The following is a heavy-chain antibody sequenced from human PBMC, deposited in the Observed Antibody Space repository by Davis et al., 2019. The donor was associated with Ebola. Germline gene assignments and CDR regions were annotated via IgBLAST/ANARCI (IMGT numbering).Heavy chain of an antibody. CDR1: SGSINSGDYY. CDR3: ARSAMGSYYFDY. J-gene: IGHJ4*02. CDR2: IYYSGST. Sequence: MPSETLSLTCTVSSGSINSGDYYWSWIRQPPGKGLEWIGYIYYSGSTYYNPSLKSRVTISVDTSKNQFSLKLSSVTAADTAVYYCARSAMGSYYFDYWGQGTLVTVSS. V-gene: IGHV4-30-4*01. D-gene: IGHD5-18*01.